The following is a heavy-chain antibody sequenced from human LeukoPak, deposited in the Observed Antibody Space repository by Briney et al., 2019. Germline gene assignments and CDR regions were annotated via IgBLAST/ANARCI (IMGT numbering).Heavy chain of an antibody. Sequence: PGGSLRLSCAASGFTFSNYAMSWVRQAPGKGLEWVSVITGSGGTTYYADSVKGRFTISRDNSKNTLYLQMNSLRAEDTAIYYCAEYRENGYYYAVVDYWGQGTLVTVSS. CDR1: GFTFSNYA. J-gene: IGHJ4*02. D-gene: IGHD3-22*01. V-gene: IGHV3-23*01. CDR2: ITGSGGTT. CDR3: AEYRENGYYYAVVDY.